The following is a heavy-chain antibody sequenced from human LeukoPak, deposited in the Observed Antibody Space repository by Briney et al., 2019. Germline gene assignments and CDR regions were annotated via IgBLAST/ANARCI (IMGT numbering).Heavy chain of an antibody. CDR3: ARDMGWELLYFDY. V-gene: IGHV3-21*01. J-gene: IGHJ4*02. CDR1: GFTFRSYS. Sequence: GGSLRLSCTASGFTFRSYSMNWVRQAPGKGLEWVSSISSSSTYIYYADSVKGRFTISRDNAKNSLYLQMNSLRAEDTAVYYCARDMGWELLYFDYWGQGTLVTVSS. CDR2: ISSSSTYI. D-gene: IGHD1-26*01.